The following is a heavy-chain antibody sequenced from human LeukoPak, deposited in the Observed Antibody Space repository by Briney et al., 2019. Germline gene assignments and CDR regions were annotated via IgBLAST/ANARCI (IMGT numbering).Heavy chain of an antibody. D-gene: IGHD4/OR15-4a*01. CDR1: GGSISSDY. CDR3: ANGGASSKFLEY. J-gene: IGHJ4*02. V-gene: IGHV4-59*01. Sequence: SETLSLTCIVSGGSISSDYWSWIRQPPGKGLELIGYIYYSGSTNYNPSLKSRVTISIDTSKNQFSLKLSSVTAADTAVYYCANGGASSKFLEYWGQGTLVTVSA. CDR2: IYYSGST.